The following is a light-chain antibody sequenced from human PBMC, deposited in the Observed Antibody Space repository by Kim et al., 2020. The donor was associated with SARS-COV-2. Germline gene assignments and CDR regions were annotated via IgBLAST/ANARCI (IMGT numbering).Light chain of an antibody. CDR1: RRVSSY. V-gene: IGKV3-11*01. CDR3: QKRSNWIRGLT. CDR2: DAS. Sequence: PGEGGTHACWAGRRVSSYLAWYQQKPGQAPRLLIYDASDRATGTPARFRGSGCGTDLNLTISSIEPEDVEVYYCQKRSNWIRGLTFGRGTKVDIK. J-gene: IGKJ3*01.